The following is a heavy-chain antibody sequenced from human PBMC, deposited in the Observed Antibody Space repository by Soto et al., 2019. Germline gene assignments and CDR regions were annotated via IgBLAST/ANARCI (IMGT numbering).Heavy chain of an antibody. J-gene: IGHJ5*02. CDR1: GFTLTSFG. CDR2: ISASGTSM. V-gene: IGHV3-23*01. CDR3: ARRGDTTSWDWLCP. D-gene: IGHD6-13*01. Sequence: EVQLLDYGGGLVQPGGSLRLSCAASGFTLTSFGMSWVRQAPGKGLEWVSSISASGTSMYYAKSVEGRFTISRDTSKNTRNRQMNILRAEDTAVNYWARRGDTTSWDWLCPWWQRTLVTFS.